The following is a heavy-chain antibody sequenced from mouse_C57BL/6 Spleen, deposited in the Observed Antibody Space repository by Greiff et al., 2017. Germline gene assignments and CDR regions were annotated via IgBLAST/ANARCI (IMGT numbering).Heavy chain of an antibody. V-gene: IGHV5-17*01. J-gene: IGHJ4*01. D-gene: IGHD4-1*01. Sequence: EVKLVESGGGLAKPGGSLKLSCAASGFTFSDYGMHWVRQAPEKGLEWVAYISSGSSTIYYADTVKGRFTISRDNAKNTLFRQMTSLRSEDTSRYYCASNNWFYAMDYWGQGTSVTVSS. CDR2: ISSGSSTI. CDR1: GFTFSDYG. CDR3: ASNNWFYAMDY.